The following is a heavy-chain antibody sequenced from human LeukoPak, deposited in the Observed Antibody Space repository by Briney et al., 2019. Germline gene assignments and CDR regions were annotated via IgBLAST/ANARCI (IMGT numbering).Heavy chain of an antibody. J-gene: IGHJ5*02. CDR2: ISGSGGST. D-gene: IGHD6-13*01. Sequence: QAGGSQRLSCAASGFTFSSYAMSWVRQAPGKGLEWVSAISGSGGSTYYADSVKGRFTISRDNSKNTLYLQMNSLRAEDTAVYYCAKIGSSGGWFDPWGQGTLVTVSS. CDR1: GFTFSSYA. CDR3: AKIGSSGGWFDP. V-gene: IGHV3-23*01.